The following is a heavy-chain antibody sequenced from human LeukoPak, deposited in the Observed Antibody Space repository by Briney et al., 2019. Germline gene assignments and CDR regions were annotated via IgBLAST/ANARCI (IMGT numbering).Heavy chain of an antibody. CDR2: IKSKTDGGTA. D-gene: IGHD2-15*01. CDR3: AAFAAGG. Sequence: GGSLRLSCAASGFTFSSAWMSWVRQAPGKGLEWVGRIKSKTDGGTADYAAPVKGRITISRDDSSNTLDLQMNSLETEDTAVYYCAAFAAGGWGQGTLVTVSS. V-gene: IGHV3-15*01. J-gene: IGHJ4*02. CDR1: GFTFSSAW.